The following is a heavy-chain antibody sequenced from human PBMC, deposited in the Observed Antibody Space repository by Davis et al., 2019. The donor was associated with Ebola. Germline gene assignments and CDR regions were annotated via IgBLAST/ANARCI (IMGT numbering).Heavy chain of an antibody. CDR2: IRSKANSYAT. V-gene: IGHV3-73*01. J-gene: IGHJ6*02. D-gene: IGHD1-14*01. CDR3: ARDSVFYGMDV. CDR1: GFTFSGSA. Sequence: GGSLRLSCAASGFTFSGSAMHWVRQASGKGLEWVGRIRSKANSYATAYAASVKGRFTISRDDSKNTAYLQMNSLRAEDTAVYYCARDSVFYGMDVWGQETTVTVSS.